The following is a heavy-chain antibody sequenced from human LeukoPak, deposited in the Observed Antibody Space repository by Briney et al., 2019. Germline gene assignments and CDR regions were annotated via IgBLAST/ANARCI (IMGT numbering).Heavy chain of an antibody. V-gene: IGHV3-21*01. CDR3: ARYEQQLVRDY. J-gene: IGHJ4*02. Sequence: GGSLRLSCAASGFTFSSYSMNWVRQAPGKGLEWVSSISSSSSYIYYADSVKGRFTISRDNAKNSLYLQMSSLRAEDTAVYYCARYEQQLVRDYWGQGTLVTVSS. CDR1: GFTFSSYS. CDR2: ISSSSSYI. D-gene: IGHD6-13*01.